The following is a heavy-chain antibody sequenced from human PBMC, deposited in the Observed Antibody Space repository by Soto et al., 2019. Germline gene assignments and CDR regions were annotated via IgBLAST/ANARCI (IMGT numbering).Heavy chain of an antibody. J-gene: IGHJ4*02. V-gene: IGHV3-30*18. CDR3: AKGGGLQWFGELSRKYFDF. CDR2: ISYDGSNK. Sequence: LRVSKTVSGCTSVSHGRRWVLKTTGKGLEWVAVISYDGSNKYYADSVKGRFTISRDNSKNTLYLQMNSLRAGDRVVYYCAKGGGLQWFGELSRKYFDFWGQGTFVPGSS. D-gene: IGHD3-10*01. CDR1: GCTSVSHG.